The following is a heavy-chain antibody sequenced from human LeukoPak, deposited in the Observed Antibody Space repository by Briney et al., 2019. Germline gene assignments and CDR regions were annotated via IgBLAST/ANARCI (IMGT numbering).Heavy chain of an antibody. V-gene: IGHV3-23*01. CDR2: ISGSGGST. CDR1: GFTFSSYA. J-gene: IGHJ4*02. CDR3: AKVSGYGVAGTGFDY. Sequence: GRSLRLSCAASGFTFSSYAMSWVRQAPGKGLEWVSAISGSGGSTYYAGSVKGRFTISRDNSKNTLYLQMNSLRAEDTAVYYCAKVSGYGVAGTGFDYWGQGTLVTVSS. D-gene: IGHD6-19*01.